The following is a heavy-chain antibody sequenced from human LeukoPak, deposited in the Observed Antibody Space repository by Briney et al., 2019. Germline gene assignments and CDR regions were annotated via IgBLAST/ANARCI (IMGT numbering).Heavy chain of an antibody. Sequence: GGSLGLSCAASGFTFSSYAMSWVRQAPGKGLEWVSAISGSGGSTYYADSVKGRFTISRDNSKNTLYLQMNSLRAEDTAVYYCAKPEHPHYDFWSGYSYYYGMDVWGQGTTVTVSS. J-gene: IGHJ6*02. CDR3: AKPEHPHYDFWSGYSYYYGMDV. CDR2: ISGSGGST. CDR1: GFTFSSYA. D-gene: IGHD3-3*01. V-gene: IGHV3-23*01.